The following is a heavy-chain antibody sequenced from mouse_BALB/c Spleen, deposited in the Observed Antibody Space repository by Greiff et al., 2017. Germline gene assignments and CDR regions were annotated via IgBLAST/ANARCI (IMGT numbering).Heavy chain of an antibody. V-gene: IGHV5-6*01. CDR1: GFTFSSYG. Sequence: EVQVVESGGDLVKPGGSLKLSCAASGFTFSSYGMSWVRQTPDKRLEWVATISSGGSYTYYPDSVKGRFTISRDNAKNTLYLQMSSLKSEDTAMYYCARHESYGSEGFAYWGQGTLVTVSA. D-gene: IGHD1-1*01. J-gene: IGHJ3*01. CDR3: ARHESYGSEGFAY. CDR2: ISSGGSYT.